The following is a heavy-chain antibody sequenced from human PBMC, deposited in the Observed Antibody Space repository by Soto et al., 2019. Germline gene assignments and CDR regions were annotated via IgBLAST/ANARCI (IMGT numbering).Heavy chain of an antibody. J-gene: IGHJ6*02. CDR2: INSDGSNT. Sequence: GGSLRLSCAASGFTFSSYWMHWVRQAPGKGLVWVSRINSDGSNTSYADSVKGRFTISRDNAKNTLYLQMNSLRAEDTAVYYCARGQLAQYYYYGMDVWGQGTTVTVSS. CDR1: GFTFSSYW. V-gene: IGHV3-74*01. D-gene: IGHD6-6*01. CDR3: ARGQLAQYYYYGMDV.